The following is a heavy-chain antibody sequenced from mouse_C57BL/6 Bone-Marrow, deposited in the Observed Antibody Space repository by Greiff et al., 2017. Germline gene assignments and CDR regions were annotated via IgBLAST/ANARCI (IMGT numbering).Heavy chain of an antibody. CDR2: IDPENGDT. D-gene: IGHD1-1*01. V-gene: IGHV14-4*01. Sequence: VQLKQSGAELVRPGASVKLSCTASGFNIKDDYMHWVKQRPEQGLEWIGWIDPENGDTEYASKFQGKATITADTYSNTAYLQLSSLTSEDTAVYYCTTREDYYGSSYWYFDVWGTGTTVTVSS. CDR3: TTREDYYGSSYWYFDV. CDR1: GFNIKDDY. J-gene: IGHJ1*03.